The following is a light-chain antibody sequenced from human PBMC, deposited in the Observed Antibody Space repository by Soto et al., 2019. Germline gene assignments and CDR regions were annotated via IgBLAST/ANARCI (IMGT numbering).Light chain of an antibody. Sequence: EIVLTQSPATLSFSPGERATLSCRANQSVGTYLVWYQQRPGQAPRLLIFDASHRATGIPARFSGSGSGTDFTLTISSPEPEDFAVYYCQQRSDRPYTFGQGTKLEIK. CDR3: QQRSDRPYT. J-gene: IGKJ2*01. V-gene: IGKV3-11*01. CDR2: DAS. CDR1: QSVGTY.